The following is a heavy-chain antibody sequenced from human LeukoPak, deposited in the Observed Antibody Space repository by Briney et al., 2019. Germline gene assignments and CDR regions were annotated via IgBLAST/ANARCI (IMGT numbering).Heavy chain of an antibody. J-gene: IGHJ4*02. Sequence: PGGSLRLSCAASGVTFRSYNMNWVRQAPGKRPEWVSSISSSSSYIYYADSVKGRFTISRDNAKNSLYLQMNSLRAEDTALYYCARGASRADYWGQGTLVTVSS. CDR1: GVTFRSYN. V-gene: IGHV3-21*01. CDR3: ARGASRADY. CDR2: ISSSSSYI.